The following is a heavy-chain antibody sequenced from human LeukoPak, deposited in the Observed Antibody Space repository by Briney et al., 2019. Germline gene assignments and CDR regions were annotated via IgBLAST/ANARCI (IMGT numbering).Heavy chain of an antibody. J-gene: IGHJ4*02. V-gene: IGHV4-34*01. CDR3: ARLRGNGYYGWDYFDF. CDR1: GGSFSGYY. CDR2: ISHSGST. D-gene: IGHD4-17*01. Sequence: SETLSLTCAVYGGSFSGYYWSWIRQPPGKGLEWIGEISHSGSTNYNPSLKSRLTMSVDTSTSQFSLNLSSVTAADTAIYYCARLRGNGYYGWDYFDFWGQGILVTVSS.